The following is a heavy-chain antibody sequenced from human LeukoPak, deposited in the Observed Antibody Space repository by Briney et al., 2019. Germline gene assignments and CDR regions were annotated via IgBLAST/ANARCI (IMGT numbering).Heavy chain of an antibody. CDR2: IWYDGRTK. D-gene: IGHD6-19*01. V-gene: IGHV3-33*01. CDR1: GFIFGNYG. Sequence: GGSLRLSCEVSGFIFGNYGMHWVRQAPGKGLEWVALIWYDGRTKFHADSVRGRFIISRDNSANTLYLQMSSLRVEDTAVYYCAREWGRIAVAGGPGYWGQGALVTVSS. J-gene: IGHJ4*02. CDR3: AREWGRIAVAGGPGY.